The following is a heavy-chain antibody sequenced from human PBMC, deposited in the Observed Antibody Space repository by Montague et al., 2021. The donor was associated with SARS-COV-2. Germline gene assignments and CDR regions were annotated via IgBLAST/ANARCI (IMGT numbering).Heavy chain of an antibody. V-gene: IGHV4-34*01. CDR2: INHSGST. J-gene: IGHJ4*02. CDR1: GGSFSGYY. D-gene: IGHD2-15*01. CDR3: ARGSVGIVVVVAAAPPYFDY. Sequence: SETLSLTCAVYGGSFSGYYWSWIRQPPGKGLEWIGEINHSGSTNYNPSLKSRVSISVDTSKNQFSLKLSSVTAADTAAYYCARGSVGIVVVVAAAPPYFDYWGQGTLVTVSS.